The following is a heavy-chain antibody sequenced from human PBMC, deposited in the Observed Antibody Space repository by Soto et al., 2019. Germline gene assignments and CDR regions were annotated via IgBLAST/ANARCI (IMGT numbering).Heavy chain of an antibody. D-gene: IGHD6-13*01. V-gene: IGHV3-23*01. CDR2: ISGIGGSS. J-gene: IGHJ6*02. CDR1: GFAFSTYA. Sequence: PGGSLRLSCAASGFAFSTYAMTWVRLAPGKGLEWVSVISGIGGSSYYAASVKGRFTISRDNSKNTLFLQMNGLRAEDTAVYYCAKVTKRAAAGRYEYYKYGMDVWGQGTTVTVSS. CDR3: AKVTKRAAAGRYEYYKYGMDV.